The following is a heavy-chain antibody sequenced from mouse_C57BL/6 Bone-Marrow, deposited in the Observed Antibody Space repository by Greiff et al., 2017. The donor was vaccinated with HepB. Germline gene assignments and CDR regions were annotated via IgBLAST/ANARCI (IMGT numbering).Heavy chain of an antibody. Sequence: EVKLVESGGGLVKPGGSLKLSCAASGFTFSSYTMSWVRQTPEKRLEWVATISGGGGNTYYPDSVKGRFTISRDNAKNTLYLQMSSRRSEDTALFYCARCYGSPSWFAYWGQGPLVTVSA. CDR2: ISGGGGNT. J-gene: IGHJ3*01. CDR3: ARCYGSPSWFAY. V-gene: IGHV5-9*01. D-gene: IGHD1-1*01. CDR1: GFTFSSYT.